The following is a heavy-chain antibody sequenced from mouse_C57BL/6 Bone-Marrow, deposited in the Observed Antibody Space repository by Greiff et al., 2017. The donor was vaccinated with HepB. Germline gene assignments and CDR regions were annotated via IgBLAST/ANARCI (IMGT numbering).Heavy chain of an antibody. CDR3: ARRLRSAWFAY. D-gene: IGHD3-2*02. V-gene: IGHV5-6*02. J-gene: IGHJ3*01. CDR2: ISSGGSYT. Sequence: EVKLVESGGDLVKPGGSLKLSCAASGFTFSSYGMSWVRQTPDKRLEWVATISSGGSYTYYPDSVKGRFPISRDNAKNTLYLQMSRLKSEDTAMYYCARRLRSAWFAYWGQGTLVTVSA. CDR1: GFTFSSYG.